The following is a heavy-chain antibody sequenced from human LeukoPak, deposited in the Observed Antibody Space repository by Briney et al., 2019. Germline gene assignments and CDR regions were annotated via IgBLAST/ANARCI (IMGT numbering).Heavy chain of an antibody. D-gene: IGHD3-10*01. CDR2: ISSSGSTI. CDR1: GFSFSSYG. V-gene: IGHV3-48*04. CDR3: ARVFRYRDRWFGELAWDYYYMDV. J-gene: IGHJ6*03. Sequence: GGSLRLSCVASGFSFSSYGMSWVRQAPGKGLEWVSYISSSGSTIYYADSVKGRFTISRDNAKNSLYLQMNSLRAEDTAVYYCARVFRYRDRWFGELAWDYYYMDVWGKGTTVTVSS.